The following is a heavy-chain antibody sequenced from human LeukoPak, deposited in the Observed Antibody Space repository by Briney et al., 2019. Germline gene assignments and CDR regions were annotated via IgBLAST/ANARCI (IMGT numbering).Heavy chain of an antibody. D-gene: IGHD5-24*01. Sequence: ASVKVSCKASGYTFTSYYMHWVRQAPGQGLEWMGIINPSGGSTSYAQKFQGRVTTTRDTSTSTVYMELSSLRSEDTAVYYCARDGYNIGWFDPWGQGTLVTVSS. CDR3: ARDGYNIGWFDP. CDR1: GYTFTSYY. J-gene: IGHJ5*02. V-gene: IGHV1-46*01. CDR2: INPSGGST.